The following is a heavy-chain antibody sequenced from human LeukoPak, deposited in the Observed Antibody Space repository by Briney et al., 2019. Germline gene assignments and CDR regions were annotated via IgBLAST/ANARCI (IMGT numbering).Heavy chain of an antibody. J-gene: IGHJ4*02. CDR2: ISSSSSYI. Sequence: GGSLRLSCAASGFTFSSYSMNWVRQAPGKGLEWVSSISSSSSYIYYADSVKGRFTISRDNAKNSLYLQMNSLRAEDTAVYYCASLSRGVTIRDYWGQGTLVTVSS. CDR3: ASLSRGVTIRDY. V-gene: IGHV3-21*01. CDR1: GFTFSSYS. D-gene: IGHD4-17*01.